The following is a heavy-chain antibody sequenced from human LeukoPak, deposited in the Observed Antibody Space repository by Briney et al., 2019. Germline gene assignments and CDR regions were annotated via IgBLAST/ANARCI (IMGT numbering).Heavy chain of an antibody. CDR1: GFIFSNYA. V-gene: IGHV3-64*01. Sequence: GGSLRLSCAASGFIFSNYAMHCVRQAPGKGLEYVSGMSNGGSTYSANSVQGRFTISRDNSKTTLYLHMGSLRVEDMAVYYCARLSNPSTSGYYDYWGQGTLVTVSS. J-gene: IGHJ4*02. D-gene: IGHD2-2*01. CDR2: MSNGGST. CDR3: ARLSNPSTSGYYDY.